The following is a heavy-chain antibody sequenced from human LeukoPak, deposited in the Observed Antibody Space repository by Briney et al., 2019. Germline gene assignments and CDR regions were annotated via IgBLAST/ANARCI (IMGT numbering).Heavy chain of an antibody. CDR1: GFTFSSYG. D-gene: IGHD3-22*01. Sequence: GGSLRLSCAASGFTFSSYGMHWVRQAPGKGLEWVAVISYDGSNKYYADSVKGRFTISRDNSKNTLYLQMNSLRAEDTAVYYCAKDGLDYYDSSGYSGLDYWGQETLVTVSS. CDR2: ISYDGSNK. V-gene: IGHV3-30*18. J-gene: IGHJ4*02. CDR3: AKDGLDYYDSSGYSGLDY.